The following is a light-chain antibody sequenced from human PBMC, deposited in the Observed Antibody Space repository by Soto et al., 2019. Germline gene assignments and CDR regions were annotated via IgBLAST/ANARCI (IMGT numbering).Light chain of an antibody. V-gene: IGKV1-27*01. CDR1: QDIGPY. CDR3: QKYDSGPLT. J-gene: IGKJ4*01. Sequence: DIQMTQSPSSLSASVGDRVTITCRASQDIGPYLAWYQQKSGRVPELLIYSASTLQSGVPSRFSGSGSGADFSLTISGLQPEDDATDYCQKYDSGPLTFGGGTKVEI. CDR2: SAS.